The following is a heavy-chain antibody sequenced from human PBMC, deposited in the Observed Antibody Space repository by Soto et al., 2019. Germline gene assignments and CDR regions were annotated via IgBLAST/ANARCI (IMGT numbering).Heavy chain of an antibody. CDR3: ARVRETWDASARYYWFDP. Sequence: PSQTLSLTCAISGDTVSSKSAAWNWIRQSPSREHKWLGRTYYRSKWYNDYAVSVKSRININADTSKNQFSLHLNSVTPEDTAIYYCARVRETWDASARYYWFDPWGQGTLVTVSS. D-gene: IGHD3-10*01. CDR2: TYYRSKWYN. J-gene: IGHJ5*02. CDR1: GDTVSSKSAA. V-gene: IGHV6-1*01.